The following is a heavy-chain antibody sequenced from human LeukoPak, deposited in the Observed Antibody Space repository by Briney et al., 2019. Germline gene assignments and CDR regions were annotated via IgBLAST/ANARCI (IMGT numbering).Heavy chain of an antibody. D-gene: IGHD2-15*01. CDR2: IYPGDSDT. Sequence: GESLKISCKGSGYSFTSYWIGWVRQMPGKGLEWMGIIYPGDSDTRYSPSFQGQVTISADKSISTAYLQWSSLKASDTAMYYCARLGVVVAASDAFDIWGQGTMVTVSS. CDR3: ARLGVVVAASDAFDI. V-gene: IGHV5-51*01. CDR1: GYSFTSYW. J-gene: IGHJ3*02.